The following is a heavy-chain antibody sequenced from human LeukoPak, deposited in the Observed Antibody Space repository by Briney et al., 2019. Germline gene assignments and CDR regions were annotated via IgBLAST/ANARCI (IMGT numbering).Heavy chain of an antibody. J-gene: IGHJ4*02. CDR1: GGTFSSYA. V-gene: IGHV1-69*04. D-gene: IGHD3-10*01. CDR3: ARGYTGFGELLAY. Sequence: SVKVSCKASGGTFSSYAISWVRQAPGQGLEWMGRIIPILDIANYAQNFQGRVTITADKSTSTAYMELSSLRSEDTAVYYCARGYTGFGELLAYWGQGTLVTVST. CDR2: IIPILDIA.